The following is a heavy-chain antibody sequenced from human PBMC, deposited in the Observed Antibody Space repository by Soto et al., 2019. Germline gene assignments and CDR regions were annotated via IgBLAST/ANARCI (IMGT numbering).Heavy chain of an antibody. CDR1: GFTFSSYS. CDR3: AREAGTWHLPLNWFDP. D-gene: IGHD6-19*01. J-gene: IGHJ5*02. Sequence: LRLSCAASGFTFSSYSMNWVRQAPGKGLEWVSYISSSSSTIYYADSVKGRFTISRDNAKNSLYLQMNSLRDEDTAVYYCAREAGTWHLPLNWFDPWGQGTLVTVSS. V-gene: IGHV3-48*02. CDR2: ISSSSSTI.